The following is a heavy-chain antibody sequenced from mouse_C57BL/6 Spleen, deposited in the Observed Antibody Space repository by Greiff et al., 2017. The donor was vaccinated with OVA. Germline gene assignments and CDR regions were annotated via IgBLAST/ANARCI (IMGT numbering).Heavy chain of an antibody. V-gene: IGHV14-4*01. CDR3: TTWVYGYGVYYAMDY. J-gene: IGHJ4*01. Sequence: EVQLQQSGAELVRPGASVKLSCTASGFNIKDDYMHWVKQRPEQGLEWIGWIDPENGDTEYASKFQGKATITADTSSNTAYLQLSSLTSEDTAVYYCTTWVYGYGVYYAMDYWGQGTSVTVSS. CDR2: IDPENGDT. D-gene: IGHD2-2*01. CDR1: GFNIKDDY.